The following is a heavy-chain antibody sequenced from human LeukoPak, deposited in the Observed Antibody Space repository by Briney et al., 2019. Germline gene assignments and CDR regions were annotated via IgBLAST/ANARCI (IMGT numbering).Heavy chain of an antibody. CDR3: AELGITMIGGV. CDR1: GGSFSGYF. V-gene: IGHV4-34*01. D-gene: IGHD3-10*02. CDR2: INHSGST. J-gene: IGHJ6*04. Sequence: SETLSLTCAAYGGSFSGYFWSRIRQSPGKGLEWIGEINHSGSTNHNPSLKSRVTISVDTSKNQFSLKLSSVTAADTAVYYCAELGITMIGGVWGKGTTVTISS.